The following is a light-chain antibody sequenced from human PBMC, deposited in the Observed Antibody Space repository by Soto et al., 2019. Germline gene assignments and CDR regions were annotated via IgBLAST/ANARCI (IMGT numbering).Light chain of an antibody. J-gene: IGKJ4*01. V-gene: IGKV1-12*01. CDR2: AAS. Sequence: DIPMSQSPSTLSAPIGDRVTIPYRASQSITTWLAWYQQKPGKAPKLLIYAASSLQSGVPSRFSGSGSGTDFTLTISSLQPEDFATYYCQQANSFPLTFGGGAKVDVK. CDR1: QSITTW. CDR3: QQANSFPLT.